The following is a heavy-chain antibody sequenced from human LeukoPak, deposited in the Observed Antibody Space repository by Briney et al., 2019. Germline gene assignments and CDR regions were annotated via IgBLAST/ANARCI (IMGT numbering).Heavy chain of an antibody. J-gene: IGHJ6*03. CDR2: ISAYNGNT. V-gene: IGHV1-18*01. Sequence: ASVKVSCKASGYTFTSYGISWVRQAPGQGLEWMGWISAYNGNTSYAQKLQGRVTMTTDTSTSTAYMELSRLRSDDTAVYYCARVYGFDILTGFEYYMDVWGKGTTVTVSS. D-gene: IGHD3-9*01. CDR3: ARVYGFDILTGFEYYMDV. CDR1: GYTFTSYG.